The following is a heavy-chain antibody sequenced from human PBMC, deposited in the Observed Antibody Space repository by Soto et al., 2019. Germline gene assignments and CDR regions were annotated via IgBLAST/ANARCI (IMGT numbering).Heavy chain of an antibody. D-gene: IGHD2-21*01. Sequence: SQTLCGPWTVSAGCPSPSAHHLCRLRQAPGKGLEWIASIDDSEKMYNNPSLKRRVTISLDTSKNQFSLKLRSVTAADTAVYYCVSTTVIIFNAFDIWGQATMVT. CDR1: AGCPSPSAHH. CDR3: VSTTVIIFNAFDI. CDR2: IDDSEKM. V-gene: IGHV4-39*01. J-gene: IGHJ3*02.